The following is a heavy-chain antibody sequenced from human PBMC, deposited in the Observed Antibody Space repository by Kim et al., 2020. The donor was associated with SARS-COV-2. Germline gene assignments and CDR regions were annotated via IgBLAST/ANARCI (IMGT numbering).Heavy chain of an antibody. V-gene: IGHV3-30*18. Sequence: GGSLRLSCAASGFTFSSYGMHWVRQAPGKGLEWVAVISYDGSNKYYADSVKGRFTISRDNSKNTLYLQMNSLRAEDTAVYYCAKDGRRPSNSSGWEYFDYWGQGTLVTVST. D-gene: IGHD6-19*01. J-gene: IGHJ4*02. CDR3: AKDGRRPSNSSGWEYFDY. CDR1: GFTFSSYG. CDR2: ISYDGSNK.